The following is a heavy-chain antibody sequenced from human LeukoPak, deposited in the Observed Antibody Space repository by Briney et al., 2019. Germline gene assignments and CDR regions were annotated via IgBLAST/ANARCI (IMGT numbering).Heavy chain of an antibody. CDR1: GLTVSTNY. J-gene: IGHJ4*02. Sequence: PGGSLRLSCVVSGLTVSTNYMSWVRQAPGKGLEWVSVFYSGGNTYYADSVKGRFTISRDNSKNTLYLQMGSLRAEDMAVYYCARAETRITMVRGVIVYWGQGTLVTVSS. D-gene: IGHD3-10*01. CDR2: FYSGGNT. CDR3: ARAETRITMVRGVIVY. V-gene: IGHV3-53*05.